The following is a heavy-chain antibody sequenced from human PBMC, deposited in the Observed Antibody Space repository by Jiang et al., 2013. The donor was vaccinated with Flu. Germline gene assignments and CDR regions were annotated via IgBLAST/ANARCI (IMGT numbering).Heavy chain of an antibody. J-gene: IGHJ5*02. CDR2: FYPTDSDN. V-gene: IGHV5-51*01. D-gene: IGHD2-21*02. CDR1: GYTFTNHW. CDR3: ARLRSAVVTAVLNYFDP. Sequence: EVKKPGESLKISCRASGYTFTNHWIVWVRQTPGKGLEWIGAFYPTDSDNRYSPAFQSRVTISADNSITAAYLQWTSLKASDTAMYYCARLRSAVVTAVLNYFDPWGQGTLVTVSS.